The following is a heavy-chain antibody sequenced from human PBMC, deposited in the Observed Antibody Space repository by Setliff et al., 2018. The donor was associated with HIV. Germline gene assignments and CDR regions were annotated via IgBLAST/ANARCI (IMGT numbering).Heavy chain of an antibody. CDR3: ARDPALGCSGATCYPGAFDM. J-gene: IGHJ3*02. CDR1: GFTFSGYA. CDR2: ISASGTTT. Sequence: PGESLKISCAASGFTFSGYAVSWVRQAPGKGLEWVSGISASGTTTEYADSVKGRLTISRDNSKNTLYLQMNGLRVEDTAIYYCARDPALGCSGATCYPGAFDMWGQGTMVTVSS. D-gene: IGHD2-15*01. V-gene: IGHV3-23*01.